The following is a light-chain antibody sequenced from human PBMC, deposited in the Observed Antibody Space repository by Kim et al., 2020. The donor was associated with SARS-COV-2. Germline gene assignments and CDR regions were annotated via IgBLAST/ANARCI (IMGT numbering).Light chain of an antibody. CDR3: HHYNNWPHT. CDR1: QSVSSN. CDR2: GAS. V-gene: IGKV3-15*01. J-gene: IGKJ2*01. Sequence: EIVMTQSPATLSVSPGERATLSCRASQSVSSNLAWYQQKPGQAPRRLIYGASTRATGIPGRFSGSGSGTEFTLTISSLQSEDFAVYYCHHYNNWPHTFGQGTKLEI.